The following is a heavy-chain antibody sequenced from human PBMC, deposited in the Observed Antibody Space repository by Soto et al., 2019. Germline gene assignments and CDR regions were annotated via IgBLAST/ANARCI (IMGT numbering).Heavy chain of an antibody. D-gene: IGHD2-15*01. CDR3: ASYDCSGGSCHYFDY. V-gene: IGHV1-69*06. CDR2: IIPIFGTA. CDR1: GGTFSSYA. J-gene: IGHJ4*02. Sequence: SVKVSCKASGGTFSSYAISWVLHAPGQGLEWMGGIIPIFGTANYAQKFQGRVTITADKSTSTAYMELSSLRSEDTAVYYCASYDCSGGSCHYFDYWGQGTLVTVSS.